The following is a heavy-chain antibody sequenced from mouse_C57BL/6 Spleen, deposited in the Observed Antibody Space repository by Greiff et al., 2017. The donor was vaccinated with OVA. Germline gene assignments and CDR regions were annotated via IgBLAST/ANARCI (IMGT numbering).Heavy chain of an antibody. J-gene: IGHJ3*01. CDR3: ARDKGDLAWFAY. V-gene: IGHV3-6*01. CDR1: GYSITSGYY. CDR2: ISYDGSN. Sequence: EVQLQESGPGLVKPSQSLSLTCSVTGYSITSGYYWNWIRQFPGNKLEWMGYISYDGSNNYNPSLKNRISITRDTSKNQFFLKLNSVTTEDTATYYCARDKGDLAWFAYWGQGTLVTVSA. D-gene: IGHD3-3*01.